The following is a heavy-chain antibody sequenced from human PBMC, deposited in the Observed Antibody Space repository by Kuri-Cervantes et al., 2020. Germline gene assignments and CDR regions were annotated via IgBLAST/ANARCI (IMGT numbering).Heavy chain of an antibody. CDR1: GFTFSSYA. J-gene: IGHJ6*02. V-gene: IGHV3-23*01. CDR2: ITLSGSNT. D-gene: IGHD3-22*01. CDR3: AKVKYYYDSKWDYGMDV. Sequence: GESLKISCAASGFTFSSYAMSWVRQAPGKGLEWVSTITLSGSNTYYADSVKGRFTISRDNSKNTLYLQMNSLRAEDTAVYYCAKVKYYYDSKWDYGMDVWGQGTTVTVSS.